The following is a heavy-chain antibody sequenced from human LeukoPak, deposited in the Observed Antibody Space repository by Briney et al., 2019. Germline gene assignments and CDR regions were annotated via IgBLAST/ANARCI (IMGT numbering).Heavy chain of an antibody. V-gene: IGHV4-59*01. D-gene: IGHD2-2*01. CDR3: ALGDCSSTSCYVFDS. CDR1: GGYISSYY. Sequence: SETLSLTCTVSGGYISSYYWSWIRQPPGKGLEWIGYIFNSASTTYNPYLKSRVTISVAKSTNQFSLKLSSVTAADTAVYFCALGDCSSTSCYVFDSWGQGTLVTVSS. CDR2: IFNSAST. J-gene: IGHJ4*02.